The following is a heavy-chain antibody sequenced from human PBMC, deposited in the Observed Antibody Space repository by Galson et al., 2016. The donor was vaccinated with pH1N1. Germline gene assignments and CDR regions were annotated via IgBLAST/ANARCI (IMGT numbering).Heavy chain of an antibody. Sequence: SLRLSCAASGFTFTAYSMNWVRQAPGKGLEWVASITSNSFHIYYTDSVRGRFTISRDNAKNSLYLHMHSLSAEDTAVYYCVRDDYESWSGYDAFDICGQGTMVTVSS. CDR3: VRDDYESWSGYDAFDI. CDR1: GFTFTAYS. V-gene: IGHV3-21*01. D-gene: IGHD3-3*01. J-gene: IGHJ3*02. CDR2: ITSNSFHI.